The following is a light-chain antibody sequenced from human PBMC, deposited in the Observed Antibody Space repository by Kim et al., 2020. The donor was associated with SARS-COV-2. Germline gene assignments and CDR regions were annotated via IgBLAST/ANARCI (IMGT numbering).Light chain of an antibody. CDR1: SSNIGSNY. J-gene: IGLJ2*01. CDR2: RNN. Sequence: QSVLTQPPSASGTPGQRVTISCSGSSSNIGSNYVYWYQQLPGTAPKLLIYRNNQRPSGVPDRFSGSKSGTSASLAINGLRSEDEADYYCAAWDDSLSGRDVVFGGGTQLTVL. V-gene: IGLV1-47*01. CDR3: AAWDDSLSGRDVV.